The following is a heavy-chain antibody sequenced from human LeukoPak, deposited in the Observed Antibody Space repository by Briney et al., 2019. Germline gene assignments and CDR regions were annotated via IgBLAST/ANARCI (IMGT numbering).Heavy chain of an antibody. D-gene: IGHD1-26*01. Sequence: SETLSLTCIVSDGSISSSSYYWGWIRQPPGKGLEWIGNLFYTGETFYNPSLNSRVTISVDTSKSQFSLRLSPVTAADTAVYYCARTDSGRYSYFDYWGRGTLVTVSS. CDR1: DGSISSSSYY. CDR2: LFYTGET. CDR3: ARTDSGRYSYFDY. J-gene: IGHJ4*02. V-gene: IGHV4-39*01.